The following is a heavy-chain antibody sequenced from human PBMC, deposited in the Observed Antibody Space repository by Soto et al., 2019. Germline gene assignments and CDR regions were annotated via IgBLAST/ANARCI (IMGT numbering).Heavy chain of an antibody. CDR2: VYYSGST. J-gene: IGHJ5*02. V-gene: IGHV4-59*01. CDR1: GGSSSNYY. D-gene: IGHD3-9*01. CDR3: VRDYLLTGFDP. Sequence: SETLSVTCTVPGGSSSNYYWTWGRQPPGKGLEWIGYVYYSGSTNYNPSLESRVTISIDASKNQFSLKMKSVTAADTAVYYCVRDYLLTGFDPWGQGALVTVSS.